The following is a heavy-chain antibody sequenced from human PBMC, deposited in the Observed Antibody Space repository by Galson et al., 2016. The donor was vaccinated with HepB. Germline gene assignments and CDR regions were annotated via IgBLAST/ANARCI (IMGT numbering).Heavy chain of an antibody. CDR3: AKKWSYGDYSYFDY. CDR2: INSDGSST. J-gene: IGHJ4*02. CDR1: GFTFSSYW. Sequence: FLRLSCAAAGFTFSSYWMHWVRQAPGKGLVWVSRINSDGSSTSYADSVKGRFTISRDNAKNSLYLQMNRLRAEDTAVYYCAKKWSYGDYSYFDYWGQGTLVTVAS. D-gene: IGHD4-17*01. V-gene: IGHV3-74*01.